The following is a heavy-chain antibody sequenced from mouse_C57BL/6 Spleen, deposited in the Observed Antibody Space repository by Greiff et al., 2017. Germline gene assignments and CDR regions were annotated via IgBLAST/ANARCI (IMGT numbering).Heavy chain of an antibody. CDR3: ARSGGNYWYFDV. D-gene: IGHD2-1*01. CDR1: GYTFTDYY. J-gene: IGHJ1*03. Sequence: VQLQQSGPELVKPGASVKISCKASGYTFTDYYMNWVKQSHGKSLEWIGDINPNNGGTSYNQKFKGKATLTVDKSSSTAYMKLRSLTSEDSAVYYCARSGGNYWYFDVWGTGTTVTVSS. CDR2: INPNNGGT. V-gene: IGHV1-26*01.